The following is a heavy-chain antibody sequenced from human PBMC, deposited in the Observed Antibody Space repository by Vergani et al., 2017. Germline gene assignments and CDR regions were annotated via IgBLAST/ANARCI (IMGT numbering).Heavy chain of an antibody. CDR1: GFSFSTYS. J-gene: IGHJ4*02. D-gene: IGHD3-22*01. Sequence: EVQLQESGGGLVKPGGSLRVSCAASGFSFSTYSINWVRQAPGKGLEWVSSISGRSNYIYYADSLKGRFTISRDNSKNSVYLQMNSLRAEDMAIYYCARKKYYDSKDYYQVEPFNYWGQGTLVTVSS. CDR3: ARKKYYDSKDYYQVEPFNY. CDR2: ISGRSNYI. V-gene: IGHV3-21*06.